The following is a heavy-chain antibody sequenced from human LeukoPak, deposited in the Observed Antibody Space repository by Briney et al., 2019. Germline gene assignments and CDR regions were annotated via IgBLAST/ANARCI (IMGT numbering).Heavy chain of an antibody. V-gene: IGHV4-4*08. J-gene: IGHJ4*02. D-gene: IGHD3-10*01. CDR2: IYTSGST. CDR1: DGSINNYY. CDR3: ARVVLWFGESYTSYYFDY. Sequence: SETLSLTCTVSDGSINNYYWTWIRQPPGKGLEWIGRIYTSGSTNYNPSLKSRVTISVDTSKNQFSLKLSSVTAADTAVYYCARVVLWFGESYTSYYFDYWGQGTLVTVSS.